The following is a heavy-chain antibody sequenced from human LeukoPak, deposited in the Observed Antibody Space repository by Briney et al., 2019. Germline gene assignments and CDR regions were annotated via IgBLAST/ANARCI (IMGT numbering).Heavy chain of an antibody. CDR2: IYYSGST. CDR1: GGSISSSSYF. J-gene: IGHJ5*02. Sequence: PSETLSLTCTVSGGSISSSSYFWGWIRQPPGKGLEWFGSIYYSGSTYYNPSLKSRVTISVDTSKNQFSLKLSSVTAADTAVYYCARTYYYDSSGYYNPNWFDPWGQGTLVTVSS. D-gene: IGHD3-22*01. V-gene: IGHV4-39*01. CDR3: ARTYYYDSSGYYNPNWFDP.